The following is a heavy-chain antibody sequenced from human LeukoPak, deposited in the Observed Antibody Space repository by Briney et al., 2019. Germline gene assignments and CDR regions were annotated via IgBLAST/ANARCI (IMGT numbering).Heavy chain of an antibody. CDR3: ERGSRGVIVGAGDY. V-gene: IGHV1-8*01. D-gene: IGHD1-26*01. CDR2: MNPNSGNT. J-gene: IGHJ4*02. CDR1: GYTFTSYD. Sequence: ASVKVSCKASGYTFTSYDINWVRQATGQGLEWMGWMNPNSGNTGYAQKFQGRVTMTRNTSISTAYMELSSLRSEDTAVYYCERGSRGVIVGAGDYWGQGTLVTVSS.